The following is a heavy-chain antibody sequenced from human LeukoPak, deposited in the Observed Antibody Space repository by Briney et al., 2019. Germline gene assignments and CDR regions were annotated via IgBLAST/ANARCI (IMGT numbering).Heavy chain of an antibody. CDR2: ISHIGST. D-gene: IGHD1-14*01. V-gene: IGHV4-59*11. CDR3: ARDRISINALDM. Sequence: SETLSLTCTVSGASISGHYLTWVRQPPGKGLEWMGYISHIGSTNYNPSLESRVPISVDTSKNHFSLKLTSVTAADTAVYYCARDRISINALDMWGQGTMVTVSS. J-gene: IGHJ3*02. CDR1: GASISGHY.